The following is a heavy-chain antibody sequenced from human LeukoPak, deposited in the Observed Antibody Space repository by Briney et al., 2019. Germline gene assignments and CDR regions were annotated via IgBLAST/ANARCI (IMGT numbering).Heavy chain of an antibody. D-gene: IGHD4-17*01. V-gene: IGHV1-2*02. CDR3: ARDPGYGDYFPDY. CDR2: INPNSGGT. Sequence: ASVKVSCKASGYTFTGYYMHWVRQAPGQGLEWMGWINPNSGGTNYAQKFQGRVTMTRDTSISTAYMELSRLRSDDTAVYYCARDPGYGDYFPDYWGQGTLVTVSS. J-gene: IGHJ4*02. CDR1: GYTFTGYY.